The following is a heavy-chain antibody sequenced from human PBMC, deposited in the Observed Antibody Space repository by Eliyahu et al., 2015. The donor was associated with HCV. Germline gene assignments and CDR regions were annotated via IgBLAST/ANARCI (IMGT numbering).Heavy chain of an antibody. CDR2: IRTXSNSYTT. CDR1: GFTFSDSA. J-gene: IGHJ2*01. CDR3: TSVMETGYLDL. Sequence: EVQLVESGGDLVQPGGSXXVSCAASGFTFSDSAIPWVRQTSGKGLXWIGXIRTXSNSYTTTYAASVQGRFTISRDDSRNTAYLLMNSLKTEDTAVYYCTSVMETGYLDLWGRGTLVTVSS. V-gene: IGHV3-73*02. D-gene: IGHD3-16*01.